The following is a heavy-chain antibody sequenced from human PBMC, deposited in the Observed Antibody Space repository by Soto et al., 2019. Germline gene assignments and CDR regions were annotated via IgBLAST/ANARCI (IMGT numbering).Heavy chain of an antibody. CDR1: GFTFSNAW. V-gene: IGHV3-15*01. CDR2: IKSKTDGGTT. J-gene: IGHJ3*02. Sequence: GGSRRLSCAASGFTFSNAWMSWVRQAPGKGLEWVGRIKSKTDGGTTDYAAPVKGRFTISSDDSKNTLYLQMNSLKTEDTAVYYCTTDWVEAYYDYVWGSYREAFDIWGQGTMVTVSS. D-gene: IGHD3-16*02. CDR3: TTDWVEAYYDYVWGSYREAFDI.